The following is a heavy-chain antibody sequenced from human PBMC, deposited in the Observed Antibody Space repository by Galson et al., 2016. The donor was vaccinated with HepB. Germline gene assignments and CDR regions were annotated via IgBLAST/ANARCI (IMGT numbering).Heavy chain of an antibody. CDR1: GESFRSDY. Sequence: SETLSLTCAVSGESFRSDYWSWLRQFPGKGLEWVGEINQSGTTNYNPSLKSRVSILLDTSNNQFSLRLRSLTAADTAIYFCARVTRFPDAFDIWGQGTTVTVSS. V-gene: IGHV4-34*01. D-gene: IGHD3-10*01. CDR2: INQSGTT. CDR3: ARVTRFPDAFDI. J-gene: IGHJ3*02.